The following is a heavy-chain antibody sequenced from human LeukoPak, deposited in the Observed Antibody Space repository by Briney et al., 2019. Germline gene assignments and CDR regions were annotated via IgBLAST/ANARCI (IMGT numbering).Heavy chain of an antibody. J-gene: IGHJ4*02. Sequence: GGPLRPSCAASGFTFSNYWMHWVRQAPGKGLEWVSRINPDGSSSNYADSVKGRFTMSRDNAKSMVYLQMDGLRAEDTAVFSCVRQAVSGDSGIAYWGRGVLVTVSS. V-gene: IGHV3-74*01. D-gene: IGHD4-17*01. CDR1: GFTFSNYW. CDR3: VRQAVSGDSGIAY. CDR2: INPDGSSS.